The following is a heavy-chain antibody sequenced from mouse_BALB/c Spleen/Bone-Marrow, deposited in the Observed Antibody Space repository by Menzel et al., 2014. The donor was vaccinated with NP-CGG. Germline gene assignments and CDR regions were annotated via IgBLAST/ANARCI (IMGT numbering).Heavy chain of an antibody. CDR3: ARGGNYAWFAY. Sequence: EVKVVESGGGLVQPGGSRKLSCAASGFTFSSFGMHWVRQAPEKGLEWVAYISSGSSTIYYADTVKGRFTISRDNPKNTLFLQMTSLRSEDTAMYYCARGGNYAWFAYWGRGTLVTVSA. D-gene: IGHD2-1*01. V-gene: IGHV5-17*02. CDR1: GFTFSSFG. CDR2: ISSGSSTI. J-gene: IGHJ3*01.